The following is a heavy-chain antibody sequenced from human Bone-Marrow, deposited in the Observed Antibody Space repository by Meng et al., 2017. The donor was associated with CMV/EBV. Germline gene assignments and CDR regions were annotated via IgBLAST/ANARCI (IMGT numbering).Heavy chain of an antibody. CDR3: AREYVLLWFGEPTGWFDP. CDR2: IYYCGST. D-gene: IGHD3-10*01. V-gene: IGHV4-31*02. CDR1: ISSGGYY. Sequence: ISSGGYYWSWIRQHPGKGLEWIGYIYYCGSTYYNPSLKSRVTISVDTSKNQFSLKLSSVTAADTAVYYCAREYVLLWFGEPTGWFDPWGQGTLVTVSS. J-gene: IGHJ5*02.